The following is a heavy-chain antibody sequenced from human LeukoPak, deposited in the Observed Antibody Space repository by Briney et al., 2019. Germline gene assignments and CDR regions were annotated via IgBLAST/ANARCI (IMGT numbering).Heavy chain of an antibody. V-gene: IGHV1-2*02. D-gene: IGHD6-19*01. Sequence: GASVKVSCKASGYTFTGYYMHWVRQAPGQGLEWMGWINPNSGGTNYAQKFQGRVTMTRDTSISTAYMELSRLRSDDTAVYYCARLNRIAVAGVRRDYWGQGTLVTVSS. CDR3: ARLNRIAVAGVRRDY. CDR1: GYTFTGYY. J-gene: IGHJ4*02. CDR2: INPNSGGT.